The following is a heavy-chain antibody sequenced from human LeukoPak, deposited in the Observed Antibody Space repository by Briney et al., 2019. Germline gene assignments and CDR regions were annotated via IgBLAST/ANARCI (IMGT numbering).Heavy chain of an antibody. CDR3: ARHRAYSSSSPFDY. D-gene: IGHD6-6*01. J-gene: IGHJ4*02. CDR2: IYYTGST. CDR1: GGSISSLC. V-gene: IGHV4-59*08. Sequence: PSETLSLTCSVSGGSISSLCWSWIRQPPGKGLEWIGYIYYTGSTNYNPSLKSRVTMFVDMSKNQFSLRLSSVTAADTAVYYCARHRAYSSSSPFDYWGQGTLVTVSS.